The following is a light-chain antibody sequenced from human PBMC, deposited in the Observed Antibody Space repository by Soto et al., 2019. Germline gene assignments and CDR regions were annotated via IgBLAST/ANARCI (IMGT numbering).Light chain of an antibody. CDR2: GAS. J-gene: IGKJ2*01. CDR1: QSIDNF. Sequence: DIQMTQSPSFLSASVGDRVTITCRASQSIDNFLNWYQQKPGKAPKLLIYGASSLQSGVPSRFSGSGSGTDFTLTITSLQPEDSANYHYQQRYQTALSSFGQETKVEIK. CDR3: QQRYQTALSS. V-gene: IGKV1-39*01.